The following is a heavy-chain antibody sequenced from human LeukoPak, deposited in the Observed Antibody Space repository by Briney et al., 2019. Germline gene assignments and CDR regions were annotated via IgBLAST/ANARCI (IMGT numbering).Heavy chain of an antibody. CDR1: GFTFSRYG. V-gene: IGHV3-30*02. CDR3: AKGSGYSYGSYDY. D-gene: IGHD5-18*01. Sequence: GGSLRLSCAASGFTFSRYGMHWVRQAPGKGLEWVAFIRYDGSNKYYADSVKGRFTISRDNSKNTLYLQMNSLRAEDTAVYYCAKGSGYSYGSYDYWGQGTLFTVSS. J-gene: IGHJ4*02. CDR2: IRYDGSNK.